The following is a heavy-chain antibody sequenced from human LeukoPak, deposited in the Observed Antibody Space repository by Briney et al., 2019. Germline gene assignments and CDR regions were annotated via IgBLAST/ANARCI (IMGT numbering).Heavy chain of an antibody. J-gene: IGHJ6*03. Sequence: ASVKVSCKASGHTFTGYYMHWVRQAPGQGLEWMGWINPNSGGTNYAQKFQGRVTMTRDTSISTAYMELSRLRSDDTAVYYCARDTLYYDFWSGQYYYYMDVWGKGTTVTVSS. CDR2: INPNSGGT. CDR1: GHTFTGYY. CDR3: ARDTLYYDFWSGQYYYYMDV. D-gene: IGHD3-3*01. V-gene: IGHV1-2*02.